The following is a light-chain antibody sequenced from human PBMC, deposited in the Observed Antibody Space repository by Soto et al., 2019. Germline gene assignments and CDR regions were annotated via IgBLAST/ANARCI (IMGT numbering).Light chain of an antibody. V-gene: IGLV1-47*01. CDR3: GGWDEGGGGYG. Sequence: SVLTQPPSASGTPGQRVTMSCFGSSSNIGSNYVYWYQQLPGAAPKLLIYTNNQRPSGVPDRFSGSKSGTSASLAISGLRSEEEAVYYCGGWDEGGGGYGCGSGTKVTVL. J-gene: IGLJ1*01. CDR1: SSNIGSNY. CDR2: TNN.